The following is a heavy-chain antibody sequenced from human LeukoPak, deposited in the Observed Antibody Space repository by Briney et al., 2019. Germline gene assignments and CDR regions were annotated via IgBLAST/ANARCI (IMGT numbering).Heavy chain of an antibody. D-gene: IGHD1-26*01. V-gene: IGHV3-7*03. Sequence: PGGSLRLSCAASGFNFNNYRMSWLRRAPGKGLEWVANIKDDGSEEYYVDSVKGRFTIVRDNAYNSLYLQMNSLRVEDTAIYFFARFTRRYSGDYWGQGPLV. CDR2: IKDDGSEE. CDR1: GFNFNNYR. CDR3: ARFTRRYSGDY. J-gene: IGHJ4*02.